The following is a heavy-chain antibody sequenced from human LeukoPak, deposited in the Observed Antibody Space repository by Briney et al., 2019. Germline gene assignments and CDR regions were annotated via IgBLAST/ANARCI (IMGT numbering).Heavy chain of an antibody. D-gene: IGHD6-13*01. CDR1: GFTFSSIA. V-gene: IGHV3-30*04. Sequence: PGGSLRLSCVASGFTFSSIAMHWVRQAPGKGLEWMAFISYDGSNKYYADSVKGRFTISRDNSENTLYLQMSSLRTEDTAVYYCARRPGEVSNWSEVAFDIWGQGTMVTVSS. CDR3: ARRPGEVSNWSEVAFDI. J-gene: IGHJ3*02. CDR2: ISYDGSNK.